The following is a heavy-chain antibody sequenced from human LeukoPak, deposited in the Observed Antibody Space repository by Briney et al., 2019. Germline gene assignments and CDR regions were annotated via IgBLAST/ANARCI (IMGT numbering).Heavy chain of an antibody. V-gene: IGHV4-59*08. J-gene: IGHJ4*02. CDR1: GGSISSYY. CDR2: IYYSGST. CDR3: ARPRQLRSSSGWYY. Sequence: KTSETLSLTCTVSGGSISSYYWSWIRQPPGKGLEWIGYIYYSGSTNYNPSLKSRVTISVDTSKNQFSLKLSSVTAADTAVYYCARPRQLRSSSGWYYWGQGTLVTVSS. D-gene: IGHD6-19*01.